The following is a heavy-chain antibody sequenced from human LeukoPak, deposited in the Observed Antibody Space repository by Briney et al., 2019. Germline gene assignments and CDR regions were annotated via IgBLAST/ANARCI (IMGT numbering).Heavy chain of an antibody. J-gene: IGHJ4*02. CDR3: ARGGGSSAHQQDLDH. CDR2: INHSGST. CDR1: SGLSTYY. D-gene: IGHD3-16*01. V-gene: IGHV4-59*01. Sequence: PSETLSLTCTVSSGLSTYYWSWVRQPPGKGLEWIGYINHSGSTNYNPSLKSRVTISVDTSKNQFSLKVNSVTAADTAMYYCARGGGSSAHQQDLDHWGQGTLVTVSS.